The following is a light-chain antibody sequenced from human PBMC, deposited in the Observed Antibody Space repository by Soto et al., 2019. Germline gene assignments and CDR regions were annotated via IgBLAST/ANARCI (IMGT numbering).Light chain of an antibody. J-gene: IGLJ1*01. Sequence: QSVLTQPASVSGSPGQSVAISCTGTSSDVGAYNFVSWYQQHPGKAPKLMVFDVSNRPSGVSNRFSGSKSGNTASLTISGLQAEDEADYYCSSYTTVGHHVFGTGTMVTVL. V-gene: IGLV2-14*01. CDR1: SSDVGAYNF. CDR2: DVS. CDR3: SSYTTVGHHV.